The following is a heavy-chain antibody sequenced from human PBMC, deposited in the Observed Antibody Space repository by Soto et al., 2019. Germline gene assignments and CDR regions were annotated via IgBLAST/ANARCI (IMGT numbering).Heavy chain of an antibody. CDR1: GGSVSSGSYY. J-gene: IGHJ4*01. CDR3: ARLGGYYQAFDQ. CDR2: IYYSGST. Sequence: SETLSLTCTVSGGSVSSGSYYWSWIRQPPGKGLEWIGYIYYSGSTNYNPSLKSRVTISVDTSKNQFSLKLRSVTAADTAVYFCARLGGYYQAFDQWGQGALVTVSS. D-gene: IGHD3-22*01. V-gene: IGHV4-61*01.